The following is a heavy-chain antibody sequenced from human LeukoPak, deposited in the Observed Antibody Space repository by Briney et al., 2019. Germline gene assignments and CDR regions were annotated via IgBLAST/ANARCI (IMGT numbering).Heavy chain of an antibody. V-gene: IGHV1-18*01. CDR1: GYTFTSYG. CDR2: ISAYNGNT. D-gene: IGHD6-19*01. Sequence: GASVKVSCKASGYTFTSYGISWVRQAPGQGLEWMGWISAYNGNTKYVQKLQGRVTMTTDTSTCTAYMELRSLRSDDTAVYYCARDIGYSSGWYVDYWGQGTLVTVSS. CDR3: ARDIGYSSGWYVDY. J-gene: IGHJ4*02.